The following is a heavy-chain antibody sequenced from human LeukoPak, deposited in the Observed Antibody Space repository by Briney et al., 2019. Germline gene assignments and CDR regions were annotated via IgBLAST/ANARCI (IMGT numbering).Heavy chain of an antibody. D-gene: IGHD3-22*01. CDR1: GFTFSSYE. Sequence: GGSLRPSCAASGFTFSSYEMNWVRQAPGKGLEWVSYISSSGSTIYYADSVKGRFTISRDNAKNSLYLQMNSLRAEDTAVYYCARDGLPYYYDSSDYSGWFDPWGQGTLVTVSS. J-gene: IGHJ5*02. V-gene: IGHV3-48*03. CDR2: ISSSGSTI. CDR3: ARDGLPYYYDSSDYSGWFDP.